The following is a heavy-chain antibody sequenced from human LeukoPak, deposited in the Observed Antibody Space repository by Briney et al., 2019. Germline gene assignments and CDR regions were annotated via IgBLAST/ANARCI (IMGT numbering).Heavy chain of an antibody. J-gene: IGHJ4*02. V-gene: IGHV2-70*11. Sequence: SGPTLVNPTQTPTLTCTFSGFSLSTSGRCVSWIRQPPGKAREWLARIDWDGDKYYNASLKTRLTISKDTAKNQVVLTMTNMDPVDTATYYCARIRGSRYYFDYWGQGTLVTVSS. CDR2: IDWDGDK. D-gene: IGHD6-13*01. CDR3: ARIRGSRYYFDY. CDR1: GFSLSTSGRC.